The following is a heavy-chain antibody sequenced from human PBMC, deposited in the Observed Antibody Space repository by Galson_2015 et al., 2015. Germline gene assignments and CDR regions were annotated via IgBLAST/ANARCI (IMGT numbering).Heavy chain of an antibody. J-gene: IGHJ4*02. V-gene: IGHV5-51*01. CDR3: ARRDGSAWYYFDY. CDR1: GFRFTNYW. Sequence: QSGAEVKKPGESLTISCKGSGFRFTNYWIGWVRQMPGKGLEWMGSIYPGDSDTRYSPSFQGQVTISADKSINTAYLQLSSLKASDTAMYYCARRDGSAWYYFDYWGQGTLVTVSS. CDR2: IYPGDSDT. D-gene: IGHD6-19*01.